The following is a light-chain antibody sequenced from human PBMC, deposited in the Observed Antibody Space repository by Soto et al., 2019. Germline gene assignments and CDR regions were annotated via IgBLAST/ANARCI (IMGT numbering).Light chain of an antibody. CDR3: QQYGSSPLYT. CDR2: GAS. J-gene: IGKJ2*01. Sequence: EIVLTQSPGTLSLSPGERATLSCRASQSVSSSYLAWYQQKPGQAPRLLIYGASSRATGIPDRFSGSGSGKDFPLTISRLAPEDFAVYYCQQYGSSPLYTFGQGTKLEIK. V-gene: IGKV3-20*01. CDR1: QSVSSSY.